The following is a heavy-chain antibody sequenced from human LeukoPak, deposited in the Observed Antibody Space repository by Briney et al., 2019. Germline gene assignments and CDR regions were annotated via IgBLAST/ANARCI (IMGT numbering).Heavy chain of an antibody. D-gene: IGHD3-9*01. V-gene: IGHV5-51*01. CDR1: GYSFTSYW. CDR3: ARLAPQLVIAYYYYMDV. J-gene: IGHJ6*03. Sequence: GESLKISCKGSGYSFTSYWIGWVRQMPGKGLEWMGIIYPGDSDTRYSPSFQGQVTISADKSISTAYLQWSSLKASDTAMYYCARLAPQLVIAYYYYMDVWGKGTTVTVSS. CDR2: IYPGDSDT.